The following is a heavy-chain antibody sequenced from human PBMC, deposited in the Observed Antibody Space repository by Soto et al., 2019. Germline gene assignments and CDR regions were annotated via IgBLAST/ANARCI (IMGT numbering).Heavy chain of an antibody. CDR1: GGSISTSNW. CDR2: VYRTGST. V-gene: IGHV4-4*02. D-gene: IGHD6-13*01. CDR3: ARARATIAAAAIFAC. Sequence: SETLSLTCAVPGGSISTSNWWSWVRQPPGKGLEWIGEVYRTGSTNYNPSLESRLTISVDKSKNQFSLKLTSVTAADTAVYYCARARATIAAAAIFACWGQGTLVXVSS. J-gene: IGHJ4*02.